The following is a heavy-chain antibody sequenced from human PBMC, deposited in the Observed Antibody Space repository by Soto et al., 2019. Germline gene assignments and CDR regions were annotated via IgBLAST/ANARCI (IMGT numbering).Heavy chain of an antibody. J-gene: IGHJ4*02. CDR2: ISDEGSNE. CDR1: GFNFNSYA. CDR3: AKDQDCRKSDCYRLFLV. D-gene: IGHD2-21*01. Sequence: HPGGSLRLSCAASGFNFNSYAMHWVRQAPGKGLEWVAMISDEGSNEEYADSVKGRITISRDNSRNTLYLQLHSLRAEDTAVYYCAKDQDCRKSDCYRLFLVWGQGSQVTVSS. V-gene: IGHV3-30*18.